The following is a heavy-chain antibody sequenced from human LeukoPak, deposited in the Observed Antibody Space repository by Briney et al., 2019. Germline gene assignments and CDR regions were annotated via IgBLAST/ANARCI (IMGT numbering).Heavy chain of an antibody. J-gene: IGHJ4*02. CDR3: ARGPDVVVEPAAGRVDY. CDR2: INPNTGGT. D-gene: IGHD2-2*01. V-gene: IGHV1-2*02. Sequence: GVSVKVSCKASGYTFTAYYMHWVRQAPGQGLGWMGWINPNTGGTNYAQPFQGRVTITRDTSFSTAYMDLNRLTSYDTAVYYCARGPDVVVEPAAGRVDYWGQGTLVTVSA. CDR1: GYTFTAYY.